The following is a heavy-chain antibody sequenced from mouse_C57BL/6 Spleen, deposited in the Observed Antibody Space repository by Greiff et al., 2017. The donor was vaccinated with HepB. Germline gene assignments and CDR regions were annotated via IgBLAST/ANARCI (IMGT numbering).Heavy chain of an antibody. Sequence: QVQLQQSGAELVKPGASVKISCKASGYAFSSYWMNWVKQRPGKGLEWIGQIYPGDGDTNYNGKFKGKATLTADKSSSTAYMQRSSLTSEDSAVYFCARTGGSSPYYFDYWGQGTTLTVSS. CDR2: IYPGDGDT. D-gene: IGHD1-1*01. CDR1: GYAFSSYW. J-gene: IGHJ2*01. V-gene: IGHV1-80*01. CDR3: ARTGGSSPYYFDY.